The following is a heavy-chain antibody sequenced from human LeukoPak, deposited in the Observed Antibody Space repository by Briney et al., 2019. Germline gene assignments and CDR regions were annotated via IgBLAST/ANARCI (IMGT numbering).Heavy chain of an antibody. CDR3: AKCVTGWPNWFDP. D-gene: IGHD6-19*01. CDR1: GFTFSNYA. V-gene: IGHV3-23*01. CDR2: IRTSGDDT. Sequence: GGSLRLSCAASGFTFSNYAMSWVRQAPGKGLEWVSTIRTSGDDTYYADSVKGRFTISRDNSKNTLYLQMISLRAEDTALYYCAKCVTGWPNWFDPWGQGALVTVSS. J-gene: IGHJ5*02.